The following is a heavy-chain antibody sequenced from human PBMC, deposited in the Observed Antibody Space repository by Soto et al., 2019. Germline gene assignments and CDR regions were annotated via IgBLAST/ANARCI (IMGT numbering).Heavy chain of an antibody. V-gene: IGHV1-18*01. J-gene: IGHJ6*02. D-gene: IGHD3-16*01. Sequence: QVQLVQSXDEVKXPGASVKVSCKASGYIFVNYGIAWVRQAPGQGLEWMGWISPYTGNTHSATKVQGRLTMTTDTSTSTAYMDLGSLTSDDTAVYYCVMVDNYVTPTPQDVWGQGTTVTVSS. CDR3: VMVDNYVTPTPQDV. CDR2: ISPYTGNT. CDR1: GYIFVNYG.